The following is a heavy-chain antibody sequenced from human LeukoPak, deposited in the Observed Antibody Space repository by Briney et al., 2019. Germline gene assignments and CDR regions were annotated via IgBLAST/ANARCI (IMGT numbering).Heavy chain of an antibody. D-gene: IGHD3-22*01. CDR2: TSAYNGNT. V-gene: IGHV1-18*01. CDR1: GYTFTSYG. CDR3: AREIDYYGSSGYCFDY. J-gene: IGHJ4*02. Sequence: ASVKVSCKASGYTFTSYGISWVRQAPGQGLEWMGWTSAYNGNTNYAQKLQGRVTMTTDTSTSTAYMELRSLRSDDTAVYYCAREIDYYGSSGYCFDYWGQGTLVTVSS.